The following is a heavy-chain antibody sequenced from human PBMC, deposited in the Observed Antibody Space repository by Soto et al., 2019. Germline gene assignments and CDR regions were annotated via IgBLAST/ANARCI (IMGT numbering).Heavy chain of an antibody. CDR2: INSDGSRT. CDR1: GFTFSSHW. Sequence: EVQLVESGGGLVQPGGSLRLTCAASGFTFSSHWMHWVRQAPGKGLVWVSRINSDGSRTTYADSVKGRFTISRDNAKNTVYLQMNSLRAEDTAVYYCARAMVAAPGTGYYYGMDVWGQGTTVTVSS. V-gene: IGHV3-74*01. CDR3: ARAMVAAPGTGYYYGMDV. D-gene: IGHD6-13*01. J-gene: IGHJ6*02.